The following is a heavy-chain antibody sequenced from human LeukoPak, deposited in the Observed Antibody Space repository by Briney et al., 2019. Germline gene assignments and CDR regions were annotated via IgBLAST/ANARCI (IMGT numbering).Heavy chain of an antibody. J-gene: IGHJ4*02. V-gene: IGHV3-23*01. CDR2: ISGSGGST. CDR3: ACYSSGWYRSGYDY. CDR1: GFTFSSYA. D-gene: IGHD6-19*01. Sequence: GGSLRLSCTASGFTFSSYAMSWVRQAPGRGLEWVSAISGSGGSTYYADSVKGRFTISRDNSKNTLYLQMNSLRAEDTAVYYCACYSSGWYRSGYDYWGQGTLVTVSS.